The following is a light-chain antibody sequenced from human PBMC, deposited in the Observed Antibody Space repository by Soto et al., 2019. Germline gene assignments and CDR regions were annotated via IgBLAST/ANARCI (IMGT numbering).Light chain of an antibody. J-gene: IGLJ1*01. V-gene: IGLV2-14*01. Sequence: QSALTQPASVSGSPGQSITISCTGTSSDVGGYNLVSWYQQYPDKAPKLMIFDVNTRPSGVSNRFSGSKSGNTASLTISGLQAEDEADYYCSSYKSSSPLPYVFGTGTKVTVL. CDR2: DVN. CDR3: SSYKSSSPLPYV. CDR1: SSDVGGYNL.